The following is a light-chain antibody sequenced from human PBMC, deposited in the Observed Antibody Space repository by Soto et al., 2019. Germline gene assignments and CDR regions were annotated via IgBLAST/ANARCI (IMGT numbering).Light chain of an antibody. V-gene: IGLV2-14*01. CDR1: SSDVGGYNF. CDR3: SSYTNSSTLVL. Sequence: QSALTQPASVSGSPGQSITIPCTGTSSDVGGYNFVSWYQHHPGKAPKLIIYEVSNRPSGVSNRFSASKSGNTASLTIFGLQAEDEADYYCSSYTNSSTLVLFGGGTKLTVL. J-gene: IGLJ2*01. CDR2: EVS.